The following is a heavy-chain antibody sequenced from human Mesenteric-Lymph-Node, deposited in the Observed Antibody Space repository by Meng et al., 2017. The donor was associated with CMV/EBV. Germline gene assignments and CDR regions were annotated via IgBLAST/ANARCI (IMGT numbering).Heavy chain of an antibody. D-gene: IGHD3-9*01. V-gene: IGHV3-48*04. CDR3: ARDVDWSFDY. CDR2: ITPNNRNT. J-gene: IGHJ4*02. CDR1: GFTFSSYA. Sequence: GESLKISCAASGFTFSSYAMHWVRQAPGKGLECVSYITPNNRNTYCADSVKGRFTISRDDAKNSLYLHMNSLRVEDTAVYYCARDVDWSFDYWGQGILVTVSS.